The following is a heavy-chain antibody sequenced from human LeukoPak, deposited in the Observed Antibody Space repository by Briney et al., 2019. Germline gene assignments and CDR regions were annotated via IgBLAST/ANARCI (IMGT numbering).Heavy chain of an antibody. CDR2: ISAYNGNT. Sequence: GASVKVSCKASGGTFSSYAISWVRQAPGQGLEWMGWISAYNGNTNYAQKLQGRVTMTTDTSTSTAYMELRSLRSDDTAVYYCARGGMEMATIIQYYFDYWGQGTLVTVSS. D-gene: IGHD5-24*01. CDR1: GGTFSSYA. CDR3: ARGGMEMATIIQYYFDY. J-gene: IGHJ4*02. V-gene: IGHV1-18*01.